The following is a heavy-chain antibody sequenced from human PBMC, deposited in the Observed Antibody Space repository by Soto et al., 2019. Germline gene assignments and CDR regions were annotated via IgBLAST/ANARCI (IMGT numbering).Heavy chain of an antibody. CDR3: AKDAVYGDGLWLAAN. J-gene: IGHJ4*02. CDR1: GFTFSSYA. V-gene: IGHV3-23*01. Sequence: VGSLRLSCAASGFTFSSYAMSWVRQAPGKGLEWVSSISASGGKTYYADSVKGRFTISRDNSKNTFYLQMNSLRAEDTALYYCAKDAVYGDGLWLAANWGQGTLVTSPQ. CDR2: ISASGGKT. D-gene: IGHD2-21*02.